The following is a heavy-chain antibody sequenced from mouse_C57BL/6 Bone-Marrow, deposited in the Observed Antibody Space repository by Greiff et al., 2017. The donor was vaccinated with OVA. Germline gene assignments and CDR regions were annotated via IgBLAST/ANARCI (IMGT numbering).Heavy chain of an antibody. CDR3: ARDGSFYAMDY. V-gene: IGHV1-19*01. Sequence: VQLKESGPVLVKPGASVKMSCKASGYTFTDYYMNWVKQRHGKSLECIGVINPYNGGTSYNQKFKGKATLTVDKSSSTAYMELNSLTSEDSAVYYCARDGSFYAMDYWGQGTSVTVSS. D-gene: IGHD1-1*01. CDR2: INPYNGGT. CDR1: GYTFTDYY. J-gene: IGHJ4*01.